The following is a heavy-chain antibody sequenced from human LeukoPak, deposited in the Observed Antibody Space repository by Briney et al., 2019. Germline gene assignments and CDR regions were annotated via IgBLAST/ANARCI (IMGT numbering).Heavy chain of an antibody. D-gene: IGHD2-2*01. V-gene: IGHV4-59*01. Sequence: PSETLSLTCTVSGGSIRSYYWSWIRQPPGKGLEWIGYVYYSGISNYNPSLKSRVTISVDTSKNQFSLKLNSVTAADKAVYYCARDLGFCSSTSCYPWFDPWGQGTLVIVSS. CDR1: GGSIRSYY. CDR2: VYYSGIS. CDR3: ARDLGFCSSTSCYPWFDP. J-gene: IGHJ5*02.